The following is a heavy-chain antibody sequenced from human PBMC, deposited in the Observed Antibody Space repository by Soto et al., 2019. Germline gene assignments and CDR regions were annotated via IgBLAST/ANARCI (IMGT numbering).Heavy chain of an antibody. CDR3: ARHRTPEVAAPRIYYFDH. J-gene: IGHJ4*02. Sequence: PGGSLRLSCAASGFTFSSYAMHWVRQAPGKGLEWVAVISYDGGNKYYADFVKGRFTISRDNSKNTLYLQMNSLRAEDTAVYYYARHRTPEVAAPRIYYFDHWGQGSLVTVSS. V-gene: IGHV3-30-3*01. CDR1: GFTFSSYA. D-gene: IGHD2-15*01. CDR2: ISYDGGNK.